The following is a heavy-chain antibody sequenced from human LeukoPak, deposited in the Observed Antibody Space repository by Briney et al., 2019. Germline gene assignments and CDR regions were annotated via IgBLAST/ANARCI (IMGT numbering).Heavy chain of an antibody. Sequence: QPGGSLRLSCAASGFTFSNSAMNWVRQAPGKGLEWVSAINGRGGSTYYADSVRGRFTISRDNSKNTLYLHMSSLRAEDTAVYYCAKNFVRSSGQYYYYMDVWGKGTTVTVSS. J-gene: IGHJ6*03. CDR2: INGRGGST. CDR3: AKNFVRSSGQYYYYMDV. D-gene: IGHD2/OR15-2a*01. V-gene: IGHV3-23*01. CDR1: GFTFSNSA.